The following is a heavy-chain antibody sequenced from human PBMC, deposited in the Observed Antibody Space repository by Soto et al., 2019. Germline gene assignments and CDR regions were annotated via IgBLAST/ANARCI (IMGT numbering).Heavy chain of an antibody. Sequence: GASVKVSCKASGYTFTSYAMHWVRQAPGQRLEWMGWINAGNGNTKYSQKFQGRVTITRDTSASTAYMELNSLRAEDSAIYYCVKGSYSDNREVDSWGQGTLVTVSS. CDR2: INAGNGNT. V-gene: IGHV1-3*01. D-gene: IGHD3-22*01. J-gene: IGHJ4*02. CDR1: GYTFTSYA. CDR3: VKGSYSDNREVDS.